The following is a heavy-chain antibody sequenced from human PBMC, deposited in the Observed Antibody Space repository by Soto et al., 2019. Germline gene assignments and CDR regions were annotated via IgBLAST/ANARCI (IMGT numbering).Heavy chain of an antibody. CDR3: AKDLYFDSSGYYPYYYGMDV. CDR1: GFTFSSYA. V-gene: IGHV3-23*01. D-gene: IGHD3-22*01. J-gene: IGHJ6*02. CDR2: ISGSGGST. Sequence: PGGSLRLSCSASGFTFSSYAMSWVRQAPGKGLEWVTAISGSGGSTYYADSVKGRFTISRDNSKNTLYLQMNSLRAEDTAVYYCAKDLYFDSSGYYPYYYGMDVWGQGTTVTVSS.